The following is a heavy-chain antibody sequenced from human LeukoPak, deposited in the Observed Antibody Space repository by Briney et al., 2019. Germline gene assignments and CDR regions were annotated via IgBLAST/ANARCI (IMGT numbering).Heavy chain of an antibody. D-gene: IGHD4-17*01. CDR3: AKSSDYGDYDSDY. Sequence: ASVKVSCKASGYTFTSYAMHWVRQAPGQRLEWMGWINAGNGNTKYSQKFQGRVTMTTDTSTSTAYMELRSLRSDDTAVHYCAKSSDYGDYDSDYWGQGTLVTVSS. CDR2: INAGNGNT. CDR1: GYTFTSYA. V-gene: IGHV1-3*01. J-gene: IGHJ4*02.